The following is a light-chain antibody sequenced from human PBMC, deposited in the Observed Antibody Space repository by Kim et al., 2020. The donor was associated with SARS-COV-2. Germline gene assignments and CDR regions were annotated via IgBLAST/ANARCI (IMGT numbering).Light chain of an antibody. Sequence: ASVKVTCMLNNGHPSDAIAWHQQQPGKGPRYLMTVDNNGGRNRGDGIPDRFSGSSSGAERYLSISSLQPDDEADYYCQTWDTGVRVFGGGTKVTVL. V-gene: IGLV4-69*01. J-gene: IGLJ3*02. CDR1: NGHPSDA. CDR2: VDNNGGR. CDR3: QTWDTGVRV.